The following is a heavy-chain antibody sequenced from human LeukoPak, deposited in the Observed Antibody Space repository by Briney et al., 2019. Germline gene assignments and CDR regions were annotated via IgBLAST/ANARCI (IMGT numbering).Heavy chain of an antibody. Sequence: SETLSLTCTVSGGSISSSSYYWGWIRQPPGKGLEWIGSIYYSGSTYYNPSLKSRVTISVDTSKNQFSLKLSSVTAADTAVYYCAGEGGSYRPLDYSGQGTLVTVSS. J-gene: IGHJ4*02. V-gene: IGHV4-39*02. CDR2: IYYSGST. D-gene: IGHD3-16*02. CDR3: AGEGGSYRPLDY. CDR1: GGSISSSSYY.